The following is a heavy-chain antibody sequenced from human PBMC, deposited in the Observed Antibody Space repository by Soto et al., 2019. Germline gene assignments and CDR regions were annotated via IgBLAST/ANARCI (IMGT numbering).Heavy chain of an antibody. CDR3: VRGRVLEYYYYYMDV. Sequence: SETLSLTCAVYGGSFSGYYWSWIRQPPGKGLEWIGEINHSGSTNYNPSLKSRVTISVDTSKNQFSLKLSSVTAADTAVYYCVRGRVLEYYYYYMDVWGKGTTVTVSS. CDR1: GGSFSGYY. J-gene: IGHJ6*03. CDR2: INHSGST. V-gene: IGHV4-34*01. D-gene: IGHD6-13*01.